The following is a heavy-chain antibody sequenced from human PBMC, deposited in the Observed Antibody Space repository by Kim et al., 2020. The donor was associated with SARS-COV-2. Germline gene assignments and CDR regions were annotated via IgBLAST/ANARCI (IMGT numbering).Heavy chain of an antibody. CDR1: GYTFTSYA. CDR2: ISADNGNT. V-gene: IGHV1-3*01. CDR3: ARSFYCTSTSCLYYFDY. D-gene: IGHD2-2*01. J-gene: IGHJ4*02. Sequence: ASVKVSCKASGYTFTSYAMNWVRQAPGQRLEWMGWISADNGNTKYSQKFQGRVTFTRDTSANTAYMDLSSLRSEDTAVYYCARSFYCTSTSCLYYFDYWGQGTLVTVSS.